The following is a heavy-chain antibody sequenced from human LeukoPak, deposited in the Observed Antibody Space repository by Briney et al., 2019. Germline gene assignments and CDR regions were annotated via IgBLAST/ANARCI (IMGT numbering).Heavy chain of an antibody. Sequence: GGSLRLSCAASGFTFSSYGMHWVRQAPGKGLDWVAVISNDGSKKYYADSVKGRFTISRDNSKNTLSLQVSSLRTEDTAVYYCARAPGGGYNYRGLWYFDLWGRGTLVTVSS. CDR1: GFTFSSYG. CDR2: ISNDGSKK. V-gene: IGHV3-30*03. CDR3: ARAPGGGYNYRGLWYFDL. J-gene: IGHJ2*01. D-gene: IGHD5-24*01.